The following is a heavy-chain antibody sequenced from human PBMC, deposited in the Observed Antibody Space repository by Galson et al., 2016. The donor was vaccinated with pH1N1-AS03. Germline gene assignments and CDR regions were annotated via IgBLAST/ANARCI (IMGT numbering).Heavy chain of an antibody. CDR3: ARDPRGPCSSAICATTYYFDMDV. CDR2: INPNNGVT. D-gene: IGHD1-26*01. J-gene: IGHJ6*02. CDR1: GYIFTGFY. V-gene: IGHV1-2*04. Sequence: KVSCKASGYIFTGFYVHWVRQAPGQGLEWMGWINPNNGVTNYAQKFQAWVTMTGDTSISTAYMELYGLKSDDTAVYYCARDPRGPCSSAICATTYYFDMDVWGQGTTVIVSS.